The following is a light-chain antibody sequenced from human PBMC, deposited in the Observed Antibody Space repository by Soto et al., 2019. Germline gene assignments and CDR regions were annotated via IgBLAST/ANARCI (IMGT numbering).Light chain of an antibody. CDR1: QSVSSY. Sequence: EIVLTQSPATLSLSPGERATLSCRASQSVSSYLAWYQQKPGQAPRLLIYDASNSATGIPARFSGSWSGTDFNLTISSLEPEDFAVYYCQQRSNWPPWTFGQGTKVEIK. V-gene: IGKV3-11*01. CDR3: QQRSNWPPWT. J-gene: IGKJ1*01. CDR2: DAS.